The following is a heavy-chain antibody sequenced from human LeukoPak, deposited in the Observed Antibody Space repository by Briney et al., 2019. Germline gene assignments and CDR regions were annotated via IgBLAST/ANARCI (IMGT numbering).Heavy chain of an antibody. CDR3: AELGITMIGGV. CDR2: INQDGCDK. Sequence: GGSLRLSCAASGLTFSIHWMNWVRQAPGKGLECVANINQDGCDKYYVDSVKGRFTISRDNAKNSLYLQMNSLRAEDTAVYYCAELGITMIGGVWGKGTTVTISS. J-gene: IGHJ6*04. D-gene: IGHD3-10*02. CDR1: GLTFSIHW. V-gene: IGHV3-7*01.